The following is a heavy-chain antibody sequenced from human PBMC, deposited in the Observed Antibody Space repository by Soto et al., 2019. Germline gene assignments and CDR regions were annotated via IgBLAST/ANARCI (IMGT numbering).Heavy chain of an antibody. Sequence: QVQLVQSGAEVKKPGSSVRVSCKASGGTFSSYAISWVRQAPGQGLEWMGGIIPIFGTANYAQKFQGRVTITADESTSTAYMELSSLRSDDTAVYYCARPNVEMATISTQDLNNYYYYGMDVWGQGTTVTVSS. V-gene: IGHV1-69*01. J-gene: IGHJ6*02. CDR3: ARPNVEMATISTQDLNNYYYYGMDV. D-gene: IGHD5-12*01. CDR1: GGTFSSYA. CDR2: IIPIFGTA.